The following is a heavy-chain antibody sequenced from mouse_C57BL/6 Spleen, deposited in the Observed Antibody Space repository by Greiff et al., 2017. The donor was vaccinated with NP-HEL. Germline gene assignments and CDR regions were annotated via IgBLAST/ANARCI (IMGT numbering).Heavy chain of an antibody. CDR3: LSFYGSSLSWFAY. CDR2: IYPGDGDT. V-gene: IGHV1-82*01. D-gene: IGHD1-1*01. Sequence: VQLQQSGPELVKPGASVKISCKASGYAFSSSWMNWVKQRPGKGLEWIGRIYPGDGDTNYNGKFKGKATLTADKSSSTAYMQLSSLTSEDSAVFFFLSFYGSSLSWFAYWGQVTLVTVSA. CDR1: GYAFSSSW. J-gene: IGHJ3*01.